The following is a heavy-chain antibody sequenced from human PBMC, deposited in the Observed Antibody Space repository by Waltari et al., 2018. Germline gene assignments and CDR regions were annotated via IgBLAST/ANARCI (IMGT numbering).Heavy chain of an antibody. CDR3: ATDMGGPRGDFDY. J-gene: IGHJ4*02. D-gene: IGHD1-26*01. CDR1: GYPLTELS. Sequence: QVQLVQSGAEVKKPGASVKVSCKVSGYPLTELSMHWVRQAPGKGLEWIGVCDPEDGETIYAQKFQGRVTMTEDTSTDTAYMELSSLRSEDTAVYYCATDMGGPRGDFDYWGQGTLVTVSS. V-gene: IGHV1-24*01. CDR2: CDPEDGET.